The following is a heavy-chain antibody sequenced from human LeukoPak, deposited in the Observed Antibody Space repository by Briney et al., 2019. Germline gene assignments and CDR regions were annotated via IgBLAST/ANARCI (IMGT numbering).Heavy chain of an antibody. Sequence: GGSLRLSCAASGFTFSSYAMHWVRQAPGKGLEWVAVISYDGSNKYYADSVKGRFTISRDNSKNTLYLQMNSLRAEDTAVYYCARDLWFGESLDYWGQGTLVTVSS. D-gene: IGHD3-10*01. J-gene: IGHJ4*02. CDR1: GFTFSSYA. CDR3: ARDLWFGESLDY. CDR2: ISYDGSNK. V-gene: IGHV3-30-3*01.